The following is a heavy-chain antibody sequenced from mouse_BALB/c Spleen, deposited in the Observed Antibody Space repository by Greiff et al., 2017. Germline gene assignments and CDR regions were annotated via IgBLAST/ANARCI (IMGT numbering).Heavy chain of an antibody. V-gene: IGHV1S137*01. J-gene: IGHJ2*01. CDR1: GYTFTDYA. CDR2: ISTYYGDA. Sequence: VQLQQSGAELVRPGVSVKISCKGSGYTFTDYAMHWVKQSHAKSLEWIGVISTYYGDASYNQKFKGKATMTVDKSSSTAYMELARLTSEDSAIYYCARTGGSSLFDYWGQGTTLTVSS. CDR3: ARTGGSSLFDY. D-gene: IGHD1-1*01.